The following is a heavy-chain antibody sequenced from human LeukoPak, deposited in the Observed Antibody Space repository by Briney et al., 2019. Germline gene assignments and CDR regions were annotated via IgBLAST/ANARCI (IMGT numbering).Heavy chain of an antibody. Sequence: ASVKVSCKSSGFTFTSSAMQWVRQARGQRLEWIGWIVVGSGNTNYAQKFQERVTITRDMSTSTAYMELSSLRSEDTAVYYCAAANGYGDYYYYMDVWGKGTTVTVSS. CDR3: AAANGYGDYYYYMDV. CDR2: IVVGSGNT. J-gene: IGHJ6*03. V-gene: IGHV1-58*02. CDR1: GFTFTSSA. D-gene: IGHD4-17*01.